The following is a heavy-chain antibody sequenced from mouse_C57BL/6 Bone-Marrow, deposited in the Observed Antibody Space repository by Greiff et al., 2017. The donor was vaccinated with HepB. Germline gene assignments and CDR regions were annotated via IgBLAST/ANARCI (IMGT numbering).Heavy chain of an antibody. D-gene: IGHD1-2*01. CDR1: GFSLSTFGMG. CDR3: ARIVDYYGPWYFDV. Sequence: QVTLKECGPGILQPSQTLSLTCSFSGFSLSTFGMGVGWIRQPSGKGLEWLAHIWWDDDKYYNPALKSRLTISKDTSKNQVFLKIANVDTADTATYYCARIVDYYGPWYFDVWGTGTTVTVSS. J-gene: IGHJ1*03. V-gene: IGHV8-8*01. CDR2: IWWDDDK.